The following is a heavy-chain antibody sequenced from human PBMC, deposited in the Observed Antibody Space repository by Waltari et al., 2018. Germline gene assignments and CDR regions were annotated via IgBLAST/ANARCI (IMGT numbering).Heavy chain of an antibody. CDR2: IYYSGST. J-gene: IGHJ1*01. V-gene: IGHV4-59*11. CDR3: ARGDRSRPSGSYYRSAEYFQH. Sequence: QVQLQESGPGLVKPSETLSLTCTVSGGSISSHYWSWIRQPPGKGLEWIGYIYYSGSTNYNPSLKSRVTISVDTSKNQFSLKLSSVTAADTAVYYCARGDRSRPSGSYYRSAEYFQHWGQGTLVTVSS. D-gene: IGHD1-26*01. CDR1: GGSISSHY.